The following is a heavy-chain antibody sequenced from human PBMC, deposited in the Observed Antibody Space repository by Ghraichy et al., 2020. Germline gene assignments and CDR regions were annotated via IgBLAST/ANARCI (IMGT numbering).Heavy chain of an antibody. D-gene: IGHD6-13*01. Sequence: GGSLRLSCEGSGFSFSDYSMIWVRLTPRKALEWVSYINGISITIFYTDSVKGRFTISRDNAKNSLYLQMNSLRAEDTAVYYCARLPLPRRAAVGDWYFDLWGRGTLVTVSP. CDR2: INGISITI. CDR3: ARLPLPRRAAVGDWYFDL. J-gene: IGHJ2*01. V-gene: IGHV3-48*01. CDR1: GFSFSDYS.